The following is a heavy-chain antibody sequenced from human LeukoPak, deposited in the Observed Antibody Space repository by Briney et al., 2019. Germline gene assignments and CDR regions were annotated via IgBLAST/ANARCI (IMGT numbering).Heavy chain of an antibody. Sequence: PGGSLRLSCAASGFTFDDYGMSWVRQAPGKGLEWVSGINWNGGSTGYADSVKGRFTISRDNAKNSLYLQMNSLRAEDTAVYYCAKDLRYSSSWYGAFDIWGQGTMVTVSS. CDR3: AKDLRYSSSWYGAFDI. V-gene: IGHV3-20*04. CDR1: GFTFDDYG. J-gene: IGHJ3*02. CDR2: INWNGGST. D-gene: IGHD6-13*01.